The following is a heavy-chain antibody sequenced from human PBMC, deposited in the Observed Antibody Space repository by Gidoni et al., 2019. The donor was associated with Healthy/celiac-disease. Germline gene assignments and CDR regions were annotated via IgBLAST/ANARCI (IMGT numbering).Heavy chain of an antibody. J-gene: IGHJ4*02. CDR2: IWYDGSNK. D-gene: IGHD6-13*01. CDR3: ARGPYSSSWYLDY. CDR1: GFTFSSYG. V-gene: IGHV3-33*01. Sequence: QVQLVESGGGVVQPGRSLRLSCAASGFTFSSYGMYWVRQAPGKGLEWVAVIWYDGSNKYYADSVKGRFTISRDNSKNTLYLQMNSLRAEDTAVYYCARGPYSSSWYLDYWGQGTLVTVSS.